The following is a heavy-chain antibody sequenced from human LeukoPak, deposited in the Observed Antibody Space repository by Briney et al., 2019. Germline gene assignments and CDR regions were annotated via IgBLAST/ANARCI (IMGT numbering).Heavy chain of an antibody. CDR3: ARSGPYHLPPRPIDY. CDR2: IKQDGSEQ. D-gene: IGHD2-2*01. V-gene: IGHV3-7*01. Sequence: GGSLRLSCAASGFTFSSHWMIWARQAPGKGLEWVANIKQDGSEQYVDSVKGRFTISRDNAKNSLYLQMNSLRAEDTAIYYCARSGPYHLPPRPIDYWGQGTLVTVSS. CDR1: GFTFSSHW. J-gene: IGHJ4*02.